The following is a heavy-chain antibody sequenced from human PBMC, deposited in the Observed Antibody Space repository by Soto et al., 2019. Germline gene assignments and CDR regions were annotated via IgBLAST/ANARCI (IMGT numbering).Heavy chain of an antibody. CDR3: AKGHYYDNVGNWVANQAFDS. J-gene: IGHJ4*02. V-gene: IGHV3-23*01. CDR2: ISGGGTGT. CDR1: GFSFNNYA. D-gene: IGHD3-22*01. Sequence: LRLSCAVSGFSFNNYAMNWVRLAPGKGLEWVSSISGGGTGTYSADAVRGRFTISSDKSRNTVYLQMSSLRAEDTAVYYCAKGHYYDNVGNWVANQAFDSWGQGSLVTVSS.